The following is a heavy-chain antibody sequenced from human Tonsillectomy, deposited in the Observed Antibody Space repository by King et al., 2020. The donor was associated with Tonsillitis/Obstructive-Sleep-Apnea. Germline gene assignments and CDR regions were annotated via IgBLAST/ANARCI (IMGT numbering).Heavy chain of an antibody. V-gene: IGHV3-13*05. Sequence: VQLVESGGGLVQPGGSLRLSCAASGFTFSSYDMHWVRQATGKGLEWVSAIGTAGDPYYPGSVKGRFTISRENAKNSLYLQMNSLRAGGTAVYYGARGRGGWVTPNDGMDVWGQGTTVTVSS. CDR2: IGTAGDP. CDR3: ARGRGGWVTPNDGMDV. J-gene: IGHJ6*02. CDR1: GFTFSSYD. D-gene: IGHD2-21*02.